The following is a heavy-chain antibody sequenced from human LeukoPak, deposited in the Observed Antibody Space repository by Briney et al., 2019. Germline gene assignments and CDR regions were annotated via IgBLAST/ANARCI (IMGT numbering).Heavy chain of an antibody. V-gene: IGHV3-66*01. D-gene: IGHD1-26*01. CDR2: IYSAATT. CDR3: ARPFNGIYGY. CDR1: GLTVSSDY. Sequence: GGSLRLSCAASGLTVSSDYMGWVRQAPGKGLEWVSIIYSAATTYYADSVKGRFTISRDSSKNTLYLQMNTLRAEDTAVYYCARPFNGIYGYWGQGTLVTVSS. J-gene: IGHJ4*02.